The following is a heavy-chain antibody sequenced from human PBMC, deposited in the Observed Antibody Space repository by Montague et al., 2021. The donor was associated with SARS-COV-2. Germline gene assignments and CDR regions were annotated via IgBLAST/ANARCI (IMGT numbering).Heavy chain of an antibody. Sequence: ETLSLTCTVSDGSISSSNYYWDWIRQPPGKGLEWIGSIYDSGSTYYNPSLKSRVTISVDTPKNHFSLKLSSVTAADTAVYYCARRGRKLLPVATTIGGFDIWGQGTIVTVSS. CDR2: IYDSGST. D-gene: IGHD5-12*01. CDR3: ARRGRKLLPVATTIGGFDI. J-gene: IGHJ3*02. CDR1: DGSISSSNYY. V-gene: IGHV4-39*02.